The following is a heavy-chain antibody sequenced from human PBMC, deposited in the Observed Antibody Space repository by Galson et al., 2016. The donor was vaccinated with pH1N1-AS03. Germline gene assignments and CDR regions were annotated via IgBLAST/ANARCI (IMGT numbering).Heavy chain of an antibody. CDR1: GFTFSSHG. V-gene: IGHV3-33*01. J-gene: IGHJ2*01. CDR2: IWHDGSEK. Sequence: SLRLSCAASGFTFSSHGMHWVRQTPGKGLEWVAVIWHDGSEKYYADSVKGRFTISRDNSKSTLYLQMNSLRAEDTAVYYCARDRHYYDYMWGTYPYDWYLDLWGRGTLVTVPS. CDR3: ARDRHYYDYMWGTYPYDWYLDL. D-gene: IGHD3-16*01.